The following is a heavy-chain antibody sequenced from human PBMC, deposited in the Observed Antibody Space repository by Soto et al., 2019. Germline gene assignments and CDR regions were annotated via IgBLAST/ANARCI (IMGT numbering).Heavy chain of an antibody. CDR2: IYYSGST. D-gene: IGHD3-3*01. Sequence: SETLSLTCTVSGGSISSYYWSWIRQPPGKGLEWIGYIYYSGSTNYNPSLKSRVTISVDTSKNQFSLKLSSVTAADTAVYYCARAYYDFWSGYPTINNWFDPWGQGTLGTVSS. J-gene: IGHJ5*02. CDR3: ARAYYDFWSGYPTINNWFDP. V-gene: IGHV4-59*01. CDR1: GGSISSYY.